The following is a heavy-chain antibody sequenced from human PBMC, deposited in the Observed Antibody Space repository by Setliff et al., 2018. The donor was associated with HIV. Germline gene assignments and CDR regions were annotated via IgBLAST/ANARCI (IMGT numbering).Heavy chain of an antibody. V-gene: IGHV1-18*04. J-gene: IGHJ5*02. CDR1: GGIFSTYA. D-gene: IGHD3-10*01. Sequence: ASVKVSCKASGGIFSTYAISWVRQAPGQGLVWMGWINPYNGNTNYAQKLQGRVTMTTDTSTSTAYMELSNLTSEDTAIYYCARKHKVSLGRGIVVLWGFDPWGQGTLVTV. CDR3: ARKHKVSLGRGIVVLWGFDP. CDR2: INPYNGNT.